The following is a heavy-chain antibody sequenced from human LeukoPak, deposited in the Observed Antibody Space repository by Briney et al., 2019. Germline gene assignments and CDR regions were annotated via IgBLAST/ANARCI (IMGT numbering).Heavy chain of an antibody. V-gene: IGHV1-18*01. CDR1: GYTFTSSG. J-gene: IGHJ4*02. D-gene: IGHD3-16*01. CDR3: ARRNPVGGIGYFDY. Sequence: ASVKVSCKASGYTFTSSGISWVRQAPGQGLEWMGWISAYNGNTNYAQKLQGRVTMTTDTSTSTAYMELRSLRSDDTAVYYCARRNPVGGIGYFDYWGQGTLVTVSS. CDR2: ISAYNGNT.